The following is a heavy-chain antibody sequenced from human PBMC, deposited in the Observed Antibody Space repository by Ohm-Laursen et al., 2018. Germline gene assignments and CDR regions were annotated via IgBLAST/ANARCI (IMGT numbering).Heavy chain of an antibody. CDR1: EFTFDDYA. V-gene: IGHV3-9*01. D-gene: IGHD3-22*01. CDR3: AKDITYDSSGYKLPDY. Sequence: SLRLSCTASEFTFDDYAMHWVRQAPGKGLEWVSGISWNSGSIGYADSVKGRFTISRDNAKNSLYLQMNSLRAEDTALYYCAKDITYDSSGYKLPDYWGQGTLVTVSS. J-gene: IGHJ4*02. CDR2: ISWNSGSI.